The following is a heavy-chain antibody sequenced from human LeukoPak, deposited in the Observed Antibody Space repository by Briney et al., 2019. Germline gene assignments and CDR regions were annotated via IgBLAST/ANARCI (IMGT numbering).Heavy chain of an antibody. CDR3: ATATQLYYDFWSGYYVGNDF. D-gene: IGHD3-3*01. CDR1: GYTFTSYD. J-gene: IGHJ4*02. CDR2: MNPDSGNT. Sequence: ASVKVSCKASGYTFTSYDINWVRQTTGQGLEWMGWMNPDSGNTDYAQKFQGRVTITRNTSISTAYMELSSLRSEDTAIYYCATATQLYYDFWSGYYVGNDFWGQGTLVTVSS. V-gene: IGHV1-8*03.